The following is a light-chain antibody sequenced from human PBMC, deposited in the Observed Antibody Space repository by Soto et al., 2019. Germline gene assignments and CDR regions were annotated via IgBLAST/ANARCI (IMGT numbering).Light chain of an antibody. J-gene: IGKJ1*01. Sequence: DIQMTQSPSSLSASVGDRVTITCRASQSISTYLNWYQQKPGKPPKFLIYAASSLQSGVPSRFSGSGSGTDFTLTNSSLQPEDFANYYCQQNYNTPSTFGQGTKVEIK. CDR2: AAS. V-gene: IGKV1-39*01. CDR3: QQNYNTPST. CDR1: QSISTY.